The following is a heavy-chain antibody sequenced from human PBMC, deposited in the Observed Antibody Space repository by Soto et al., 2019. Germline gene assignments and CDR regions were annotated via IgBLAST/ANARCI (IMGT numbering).Heavy chain of an antibody. CDR1: GFTFNSYG. J-gene: IGHJ6*03. CDR2: IKEDGSER. V-gene: IGHV3-7*01. Sequence: EVQLVESGGGLVQPGGSLTLSCAASGFTFNSYGMSWVRQAPGKGLEWVADIKEDGSERYVVDSVKGRFTISRDNAKNSLHLQINSLRAEDTALFYCASEAWRRASYFYYYRDVWGKGPTLSVS. CDR3: ASEAWRRASYFYYYRDV. D-gene: IGHD5-12*01.